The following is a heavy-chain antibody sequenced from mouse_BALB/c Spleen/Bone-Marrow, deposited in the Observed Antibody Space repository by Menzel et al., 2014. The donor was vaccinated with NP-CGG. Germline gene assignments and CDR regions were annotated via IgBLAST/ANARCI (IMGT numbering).Heavy chain of an antibody. CDR3: ARGHYRYDAYAMDY. CDR2: ISGGGSYT. D-gene: IGHD2-14*01. V-gene: IGHV5-9-2*01. J-gene: IGHJ4*01. Sequence: EVKLMESGGGLVKPGGSLKLSCAASGFTFSGYGMSWVRQTPEKRLEWVATISGGGSYTYYPDSVKGRFTISRDNAKNNLYLQMSSLRSEDTALYYCARGHYRYDAYAMDYWGQGTSVTVSS. CDR1: GFTFSGYG.